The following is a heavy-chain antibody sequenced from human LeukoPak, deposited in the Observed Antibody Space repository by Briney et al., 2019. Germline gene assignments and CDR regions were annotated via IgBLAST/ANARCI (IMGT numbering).Heavy chain of an antibody. CDR2: MNPNIVNT. CDR1: GYTFTSYD. Sequence: ASVKVSCKASGYTFTSYDINWVRQATGQGLEWMGWMNPNIVNTAYAQKFQGRVTMTRNTSISTAYMELSSLRSEDTAVYYCARGKRYPYSSGWYHFDYWGQGTLVTVSS. D-gene: IGHD6-19*01. V-gene: IGHV1-8*01. CDR3: ARGKRYPYSSGWYHFDY. J-gene: IGHJ4*02.